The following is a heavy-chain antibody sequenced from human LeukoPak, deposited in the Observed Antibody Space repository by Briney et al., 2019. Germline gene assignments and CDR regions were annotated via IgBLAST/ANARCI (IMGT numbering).Heavy chain of an antibody. CDR2: ISGGSSTI. CDR3: ATEFLGAVAETGDY. J-gene: IGHJ4*02. CDR1: GFTFSSYA. D-gene: IGHD6-19*01. Sequence: GGSLRLSCAASGFTFSSYAMSWVRQAPGKGLEWVSYISGGSSTIHYADSVKGRFTISRDNAKNSLYLQMNSLRAEDTAVYYCATEFLGAVAETGDYWGQGTLVTVSS. V-gene: IGHV3-48*04.